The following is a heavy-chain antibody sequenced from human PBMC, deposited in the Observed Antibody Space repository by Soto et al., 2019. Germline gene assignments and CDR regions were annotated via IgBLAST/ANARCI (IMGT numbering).Heavy chain of an antibody. CDR3: ARVRQLAPRSWFDP. CDR1: GGTFSSYA. CDR2: IIPIFGTA. Sequence: AVKVSCKASGGTFSSYAISWVRQAPGQGLEWMGGIIPIFGTANYAQKFQGRVTITADKSTSTAYMELSSLRSEDTAVYYCARVRQLAPRSWFDPWGQGTLVTVSS. J-gene: IGHJ5*02. V-gene: IGHV1-69*06. D-gene: IGHD6-6*01.